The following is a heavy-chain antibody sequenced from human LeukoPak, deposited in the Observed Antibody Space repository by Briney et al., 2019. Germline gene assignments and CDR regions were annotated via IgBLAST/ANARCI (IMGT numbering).Heavy chain of an antibody. J-gene: IGHJ3*02. Sequence: GASVKVSCKASGYTFTSYGISWVRQAPGQGLEWMGWISAYNGNTNYAQKLQGRVTMTTDTSTSTAYMELRSLRSDDTAVYYCARAALSSSSLAFDIWGQGTMVTVSS. CDR3: ARAALSSSSLAFDI. CDR2: ISAYNGNT. V-gene: IGHV1-18*01. D-gene: IGHD6-6*01. CDR1: GYTFTSYG.